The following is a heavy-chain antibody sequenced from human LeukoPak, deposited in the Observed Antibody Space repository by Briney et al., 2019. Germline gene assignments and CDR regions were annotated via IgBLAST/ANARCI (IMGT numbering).Heavy chain of an antibody. CDR1: GFTFSSYS. J-gene: IGHJ6*03. CDR3: ARANYDFWSGYGGYYYYYMDV. Sequence: PGGSLRLSCAASGFTFSSYSMNWVRQAPGKGLEWVANIKQDGSEKYYVDSVKGRFTISRDNAKNSLYLQMNSLRAEDTAVYYCARANYDFWSGYGGYYYYYMDVWGKGTTVTVSS. D-gene: IGHD3-3*01. V-gene: IGHV3-7*01. CDR2: IKQDGSEK.